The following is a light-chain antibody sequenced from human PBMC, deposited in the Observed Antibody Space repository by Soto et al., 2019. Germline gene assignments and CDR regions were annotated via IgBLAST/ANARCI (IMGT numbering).Light chain of an antibody. CDR2: GAS. J-gene: IGKJ1*01. V-gene: IGKV3-20*01. CDR3: HQYYNSPLT. Sequence: EIVLTQSPGTLSLSPGERATLSCRASQSVSSSYLAGYQQKPGQAPRLLIYGASSRATGIPDRFSVSGSGADFTLTISRLEPEDVAVYYCHQYYNSPLTFGQGTKVEIK. CDR1: QSVSSSY.